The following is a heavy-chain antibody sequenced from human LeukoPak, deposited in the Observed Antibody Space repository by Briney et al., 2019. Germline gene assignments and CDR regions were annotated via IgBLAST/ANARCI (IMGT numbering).Heavy chain of an antibody. J-gene: IGHJ4*02. Sequence: PPGTLSLTCGVSGXSIDITNYWSWVRQAPGKVLEWIGEIAHDGTTNYNPSLRSRVAMSFDRANNQFSLKLNSVTAADTGVYYCARLGSGYSYGPLDYWGQGTLVTVSS. D-gene: IGHD5-18*01. CDR2: IAHDGTT. CDR3: ARLGSGYSYGPLDY. V-gene: IGHV4-4*03. CDR1: GXSIDITNY.